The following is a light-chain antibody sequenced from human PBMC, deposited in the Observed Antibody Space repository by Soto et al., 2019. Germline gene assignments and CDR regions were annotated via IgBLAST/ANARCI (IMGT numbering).Light chain of an antibody. V-gene: IGKV4-1*01. CDR3: QQYYSTPYT. CDR2: WAS. CDR1: QTVLYNSNNHNY. J-gene: IGKJ2*01. Sequence: DIVMTQSPDSLAVSLGERAAINCKSSQTVLYNSNNHNYLAWYQQKPGQPPKLLIFWASTRESGVPDRFSGSGSGTDFTLTISSLQAEDVAVYYCQQYYSTPYTFGKGTKLEIK.